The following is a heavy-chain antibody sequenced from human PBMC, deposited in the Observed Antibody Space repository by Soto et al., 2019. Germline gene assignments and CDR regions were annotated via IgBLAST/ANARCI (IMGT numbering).Heavy chain of an antibody. D-gene: IGHD3-22*01. J-gene: IGHJ4*02. CDR1: GFGFSSYA. V-gene: IGHV3-30*03. Sequence: QVQLVESGGGVVQPGRSLRLSCAASGFGFSSYAMHWVRQAPGKGLEWVALISYDGSNEYYADSVKGRFTISRDNSKNTLYLQMNSLRAEDTAVYYCARDYSMVVVVPGYWGQGTLVTVSS. CDR2: ISYDGSNE. CDR3: ARDYSMVVVVPGY.